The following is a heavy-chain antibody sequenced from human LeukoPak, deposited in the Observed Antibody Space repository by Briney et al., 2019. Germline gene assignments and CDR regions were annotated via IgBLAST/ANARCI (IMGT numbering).Heavy chain of an antibody. CDR3: AKDTVTTGTDH. Sequence: PGGSLGLSCAASGFTFSDYEMNWVRQAPGKGLEWVSAISGSGRSTFYADSVKGRFTISRDNSKNTLYLQMNSLRAEDTAVYYCAKDTVTTGTDHWGQGTLVTVSS. J-gene: IGHJ4*02. CDR1: GFTFSDYE. CDR2: ISGSGRST. V-gene: IGHV3-23*01. D-gene: IGHD4-17*01.